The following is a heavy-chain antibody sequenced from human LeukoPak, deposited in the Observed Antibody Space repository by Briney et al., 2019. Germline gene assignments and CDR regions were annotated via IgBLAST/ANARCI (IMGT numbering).Heavy chain of an antibody. CDR2: MNPNSANT. V-gene: IGHV1-8*03. J-gene: IGHJ1*01. CDR1: GYTFTTYD. D-gene: IGHD2-21*02. Sequence: GASVKVSCKTSGYTFTTYDISWVRQATGQGLEWMGAMNPNSANTVYAQKFQGRVTFTRDTSISTAYMELSSLRSEDTAVYYCARDLPVVVTAMLLQHWGQGILVTVSS. CDR3: ARDLPVVVTAMLLQH.